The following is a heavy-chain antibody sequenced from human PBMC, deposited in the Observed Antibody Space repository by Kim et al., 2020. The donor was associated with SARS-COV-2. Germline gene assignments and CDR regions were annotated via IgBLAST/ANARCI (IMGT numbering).Heavy chain of an antibody. Sequence: GGSLRLSCAASGFTFSSYEMNWVRQAPGKGLEWVSYISSSGSTIYYADSVKGRFTISRDNAKNSLYLQMNSLRAEDTAVYYCARGPAWGLKYSDYYYYYGMDVWGQGTTVTVSS. CDR3: ARGPAWGLKYSDYYYYYGMDV. V-gene: IGHV3-48*03. CDR1: GFTFSSYE. CDR2: ISSSGSTI. J-gene: IGHJ6*02. D-gene: IGHD6-6*01.